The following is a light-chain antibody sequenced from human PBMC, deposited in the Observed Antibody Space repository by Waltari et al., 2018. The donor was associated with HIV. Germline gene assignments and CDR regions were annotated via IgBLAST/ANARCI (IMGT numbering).Light chain of an antibody. Sequence: IVMTQSPLSLPVIPGEPASLSCRSSESLLHSSGFNYLDWYLQKEGRPPQLLIYWGSNRASGVPDRFTGSGSGTDFTLKISRVEAEDVGIYFCMQSLQTPLTFGGGTKVEMK. CDR2: WGS. V-gene: IGKV2-28*01. CDR3: MQSLQTPLT. CDR1: ESLLHSSGFNY. J-gene: IGKJ4*01.